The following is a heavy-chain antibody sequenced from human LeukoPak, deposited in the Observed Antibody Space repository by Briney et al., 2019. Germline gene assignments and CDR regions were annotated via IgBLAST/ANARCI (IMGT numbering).Heavy chain of an antibody. V-gene: IGHV1-18*01. CDR3: ASSIGGGSYPTQYFQH. J-gene: IGHJ1*01. Sequence: ASVKVFCMASGYTFTSYGISWVRQAPGQGLEWMGWISAYNGNTNYAQKLQGRVTMTTDTSTSTAYMELRSLRSDDTAVYYCASSIGGGSYPTQYFQHWGQGTLVTVSS. D-gene: IGHD1-26*01. CDR2: ISAYNGNT. CDR1: GYTFTSYG.